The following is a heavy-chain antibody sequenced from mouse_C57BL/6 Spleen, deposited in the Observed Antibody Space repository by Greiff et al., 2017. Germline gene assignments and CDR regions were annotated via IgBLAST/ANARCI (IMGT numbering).Heavy chain of an antibody. Sequence: QVQLQQPGAELVRPGSSVKLSCKASGYTFTSYWMDWVKQRPGQGLEWIGNIYPSDSETHYNQKFKDKATLTVDKSSSTAYMQLSSLTSEDSAVYYCARTLGTGPFAYWGQGTLVTVSA. V-gene: IGHV1-61*01. CDR1: GYTFTSYW. D-gene: IGHD1-1*01. CDR3: ARTLGTGPFAY. CDR2: IYPSDSET. J-gene: IGHJ3*01.